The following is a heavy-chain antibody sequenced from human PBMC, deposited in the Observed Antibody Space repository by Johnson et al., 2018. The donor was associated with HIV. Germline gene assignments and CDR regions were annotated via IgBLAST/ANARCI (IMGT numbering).Heavy chain of an antibody. Sequence: VQLVESGGGLVQPGRSLRLSCAASGFTFDDYAMHWVRQAPGKGLEWVSGISWNSGSIGYADSVKGRFTISRDNAKNSLYLQMNSLRAEDTAVYYCARDRGYWDACDIWGQGTMVIVSS. CDR2: ISWNSGSI. D-gene: IGHD3-22*01. CDR1: GFTFDDYA. CDR3: ARDRGYWDACDI. V-gene: IGHV3-9*01. J-gene: IGHJ3*02.